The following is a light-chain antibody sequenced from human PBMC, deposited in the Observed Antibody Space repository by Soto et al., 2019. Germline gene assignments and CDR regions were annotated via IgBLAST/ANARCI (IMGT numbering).Light chain of an antibody. CDR2: GAS. V-gene: IGKV3-15*01. CDR3: QQYNNWPPWT. J-gene: IGKJ1*01. Sequence: DIVLTQSPGPPSLSPGGRAIPSCRASQTVNNNYLAWCQQKPGQAPKLLIYGASTRDTGVPARFTGSGSGTEFTLTISSLQSEDFAVYFCQQYNNWPPWTVGQGTKVDIK. CDR1: QTVNNNY.